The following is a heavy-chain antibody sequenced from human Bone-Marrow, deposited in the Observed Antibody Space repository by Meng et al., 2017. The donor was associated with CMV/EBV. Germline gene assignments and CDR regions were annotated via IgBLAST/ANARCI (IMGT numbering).Heavy chain of an antibody. CDR3: ARDSRRYDFWRGPNWFDP. D-gene: IGHD3-3*01. V-gene: IGHV3-21*01. CDR1: GFNFNSYT. J-gene: IGHJ5*02. CDR2: ISSGSHYI. Sequence: GESLKISCEGFGFNFNSYTLDWVRQAPGRGLEWVSAISSGSHYIYSADSVKGRFTISRDNAKNSLYLQMNSLRAEDTAVYYCARDSRRYDFWRGPNWFDPWGQGTLVTVSS.